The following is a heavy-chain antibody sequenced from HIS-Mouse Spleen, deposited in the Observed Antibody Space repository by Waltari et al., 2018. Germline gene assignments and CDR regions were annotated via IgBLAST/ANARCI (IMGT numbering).Heavy chain of an antibody. V-gene: IGHV4-39*07. CDR3: AREIPYSSSWYDWYFDL. D-gene: IGHD6-13*01. J-gene: IGHJ2*01. CDR1: GGPISSSSYY. CDR2: IYYSGST. Sequence: QLQLQESGPGLVKPSETLSLTCTVTGGPISSSSYYWVWIRKPPGKGPEWLGSIYYSGSTYYNPSLKSRVTISVDTSKNQFSLKLSSVTAADTAVYYCAREIPYSSSWYDWYFDLWGRGTLVTVSS.